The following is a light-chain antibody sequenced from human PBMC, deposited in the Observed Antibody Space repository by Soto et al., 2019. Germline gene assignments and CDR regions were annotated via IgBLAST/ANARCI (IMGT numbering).Light chain of an antibody. CDR3: QQYNTYWT. Sequence: DIQMTQSPSTLSASVGDRVTITCRASQNIIRWLAWYQQKPGKAPKLLIYDASNLESGVPSRFSGSGSGTEFTLTISSLQPDDFATYYCQQYNTYWTLGPGTKVDIK. V-gene: IGKV1-5*01. CDR2: DAS. J-gene: IGKJ3*01. CDR1: QNIIRW.